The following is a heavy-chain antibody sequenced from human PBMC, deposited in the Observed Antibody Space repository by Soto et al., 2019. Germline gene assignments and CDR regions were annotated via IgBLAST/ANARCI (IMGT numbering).Heavy chain of an antibody. CDR1: GGTFSNYA. D-gene: IGHD3-10*01. V-gene: IGHV1-69*01. CDR3: VRDRGTQMHLFVWDN. Sequence: QVQLVQSGAEAKKPGSSVKVSCKASGGTFSNYAFSWVRQAPGQGLEWMGGIIPIFQTTTYPQMFQHRVTITADGSTSATYLELSSLRSEDTAVYYCVRDRGTQMHLFVWDNWGQGTLVTVSS. J-gene: IGHJ4*02. CDR2: IIPIFQTT.